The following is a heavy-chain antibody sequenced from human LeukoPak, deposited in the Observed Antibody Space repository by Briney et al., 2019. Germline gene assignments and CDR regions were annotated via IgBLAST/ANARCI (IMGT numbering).Heavy chain of an antibody. CDR3: ARDLSGGSWGFDP. CDR1: GGSISSGGYY. J-gene: IGHJ5*02. D-gene: IGHD2-15*01. CDR2: IYYSGST. V-gene: IGHV4-31*03. Sequence: KTSETLSLTCTVSGGSISSGGYYWSWIRQHPGKGLEWIGYIYYSGSTYYNPSLKSRVTISVDTSKNQFSLKLSSVTAADTAVYYCARDLSGGSWGFDPWGQGTLVTVSS.